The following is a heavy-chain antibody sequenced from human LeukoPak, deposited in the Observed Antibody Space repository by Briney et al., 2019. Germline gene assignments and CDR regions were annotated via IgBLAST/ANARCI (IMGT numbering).Heavy chain of an antibody. CDR2: IIPIFGTA. V-gene: IGHV1-69*06. CDR3: ARYLIYCSSTSCTRGNFDY. D-gene: IGHD2-2*01. J-gene: IGHJ4*02. Sequence: SVKVSCKASGGTFSSYATSWVRQAPGQGLEWMGGIIPIFGTANYAQKFQGRVTITADKSTSTAYMELSSLRSEDTAVYYCARYLIYCSSTSCTRGNFDYWGQGTLVTVSS. CDR1: GGTFSSYA.